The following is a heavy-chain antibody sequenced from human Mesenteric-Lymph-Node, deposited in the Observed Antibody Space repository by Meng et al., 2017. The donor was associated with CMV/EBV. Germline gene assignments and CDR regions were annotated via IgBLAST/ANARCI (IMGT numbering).Heavy chain of an antibody. CDR3: ARHIRPTGYNYFFHTMDV. J-gene: IGHJ6*02. Sequence: FSNYWIGWVRQMPGKGLEWVGIIYPDDSETGYGPSFQGQVTISADKSISTAYLHWSSLKASDSAIYFCARHIRPTGYNYFFHTMDVWGQGTTVTVSS. V-gene: IGHV5-51*01. D-gene: IGHD3-9*01. CDR1: FSNYW. CDR2: IYPDDSET.